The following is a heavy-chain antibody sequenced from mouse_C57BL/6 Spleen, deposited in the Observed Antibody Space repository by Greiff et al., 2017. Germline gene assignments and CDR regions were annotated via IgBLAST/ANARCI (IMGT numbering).Heavy chain of an antibody. V-gene: IGHV5-17*01. CDR3: ARGEGLRLRAAWFAY. J-gene: IGHJ3*01. CDR1: GFTFSDYG. Sequence: DVKLVESGGGLVKPGGSLKLSCAASGFTFSDYGMHWVRQAPEKGLEWVAYISSGSSTIYYADTVKGRFTISRDNAKNTLFLQMTSLRSEDTAMYYCARGEGLRLRAAWFAYWGQGTLVTVSA. D-gene: IGHD3-2*02. CDR2: ISSGSSTI.